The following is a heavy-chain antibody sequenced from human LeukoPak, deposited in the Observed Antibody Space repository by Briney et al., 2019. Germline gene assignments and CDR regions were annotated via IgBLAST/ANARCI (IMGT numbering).Heavy chain of an antibody. V-gene: IGHV5-51*01. CDR3: ARPSAVGIADAVNI. CDR2: IYPGDSQT. D-gene: IGHD6-13*01. CDR1: GYSFTSYW. Sequence: GESLKISCKGSGYSFTSYWIGWVRQMPGKGLEWMGIIYPGDSQTIYGPSFQGQVTISADKSISTAYLQWSSLKASDTAMYYCARPSAVGIADAVNIWGQGTMVTVSS. J-gene: IGHJ3*02.